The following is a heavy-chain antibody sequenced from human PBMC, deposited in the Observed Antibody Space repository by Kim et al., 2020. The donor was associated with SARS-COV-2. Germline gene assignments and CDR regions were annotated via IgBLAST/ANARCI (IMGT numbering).Heavy chain of an antibody. CDR2: ISYRGNT. V-gene: IGHV4-39*01. CDR1: GASISTTSDY. D-gene: IGHD6-19*01. Sequence: SETLSLTCTVSGASISTTSDYWGWVRQSPGKGLEWVGTISYRGNTYYNPSIKTRLTISVDTSNNQFSLKLNSVTAADTAVYYCAVSTGYYQGLDYWGQGT. J-gene: IGHJ4*02. CDR3: AVSTGYYQGLDY.